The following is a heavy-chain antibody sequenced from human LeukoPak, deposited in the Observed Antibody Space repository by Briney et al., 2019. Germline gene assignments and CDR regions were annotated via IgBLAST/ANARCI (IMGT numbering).Heavy chain of an antibody. J-gene: IGHJ4*02. CDR1: VFTFSTYW. CDR3: ARARGNNYGYFDY. Sequence: PGGSLRLSCAASVFTFSTYWMHWVRQAPGKGLVWVSRINTDGSTTNYADSVQGRFTISRDNAKNRLYLEMNSVRAEDTAVYYCARARGNNYGYFDYWGQGTLVTVSS. V-gene: IGHV3-74*01. CDR2: INTDGSTT. D-gene: IGHD5-18*01.